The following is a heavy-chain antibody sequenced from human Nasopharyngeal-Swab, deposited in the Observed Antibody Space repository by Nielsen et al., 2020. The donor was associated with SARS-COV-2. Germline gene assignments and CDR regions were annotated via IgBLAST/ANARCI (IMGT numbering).Heavy chain of an antibody. CDR1: GFTFSSYA. CDR2: ISYDGSNK. J-gene: IGHJ6*02. CDR3: AGTFGEGHDYYYYGMDV. V-gene: IGHV3-30*04. D-gene: IGHD3-10*01. Sequence: GGSLRLSCAASGFTFSSYAMHWVRQAPGKGLEWVAVISYDGSNKYYADSVKGRFTISRDNSKNTLYLQMNSLRAEDTAVYYCAGTFGEGHDYYYYGMDVWGQGTTVTVS.